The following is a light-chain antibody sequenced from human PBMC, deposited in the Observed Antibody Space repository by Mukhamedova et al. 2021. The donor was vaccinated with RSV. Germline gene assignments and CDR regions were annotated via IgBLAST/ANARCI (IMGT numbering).Light chain of an antibody. Sequence: WYQRRVHGKAPKVLIHAASSLQSGVPSGFSGGGSGTVFTPIITSLQPEDFAIYYCQQSNSFPLTFGGGPKLKIK. CDR3: QQSNSFPLT. J-gene: IGKJ4*01. CDR2: AAS. V-gene: IGKV1D-12*01.